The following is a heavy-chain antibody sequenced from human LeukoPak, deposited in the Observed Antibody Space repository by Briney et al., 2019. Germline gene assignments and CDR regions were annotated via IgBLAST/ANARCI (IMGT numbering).Heavy chain of an antibody. J-gene: IGHJ4*02. D-gene: IGHD6-13*01. V-gene: IGHV3-53*05. CDR3: AKDLMPRKRESWNRIPAAGPQPPDY. Sequence: PGGSLRLSCAVSGFIVSDNYMSWVRQAPGKGLEWVSLIYSGGSTYYADSVKGRFTISRDNSKNTMYLQMNSVRPEDTAVYYCAKDLMPRKRESWNRIPAAGPQPPDYWGQGTLVTVSS. CDR2: IYSGGST. CDR1: GFIVSDNY.